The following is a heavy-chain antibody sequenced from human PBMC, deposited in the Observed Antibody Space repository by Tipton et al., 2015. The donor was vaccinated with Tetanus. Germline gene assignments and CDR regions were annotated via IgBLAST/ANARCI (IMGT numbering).Heavy chain of an antibody. V-gene: IGHV1-18*01. CDR1: GYTFTNNG. D-gene: IGHD3-16*02. CDR3: ARDAGPDYIWGNYRFPFDY. Sequence: QLVQSGGEVKEPGASVRVPCKTSGYTFTNNGISWVRQAPGQGLEWMGWISGDGKPHYAQKFQGRVQLSADPYSNTAYLEVRSLTSDATAVYFCARDAGPDYIWGNYRFPFDYWGQGTLVTVSS. J-gene: IGHJ4*02. CDR2: ISGDGKP.